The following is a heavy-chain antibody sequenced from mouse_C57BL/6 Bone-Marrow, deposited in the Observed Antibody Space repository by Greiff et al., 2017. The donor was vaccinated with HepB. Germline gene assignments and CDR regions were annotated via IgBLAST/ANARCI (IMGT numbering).Heavy chain of an antibody. V-gene: IGHV5-4*01. J-gene: IGHJ3*01. CDR2: ISDGGSYT. D-gene: IGHD2-1*01. CDR3: ARDPCIYYGNWFAY. Sequence: EVMLVESGGGLVKPGGSLKLSCAASGFTFSSYAMSWVRQTPEKRLEWVATISDGGSYTYYPDNVKGRFTISRDNAKNNLYLQMSHLKSEDTAMYYCARDPCIYYGNWFAYWGQGTLVTVSA. CDR1: GFTFSSYA.